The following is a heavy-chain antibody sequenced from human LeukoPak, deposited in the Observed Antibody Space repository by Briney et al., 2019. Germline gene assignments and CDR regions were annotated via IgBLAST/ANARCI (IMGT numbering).Heavy chain of an antibody. D-gene: IGHD1-26*01. Sequence: PGGSLRLSCAASGFTFDNFAMHWVRQAPGKGLEWVSLISGDGDITYYADSVKGRLTISRDNSKNSLYLQMNILKTEDTALYYCARDWDNWFDSWGQGTLVTVSS. CDR3: ARDWDNWFDS. CDR2: ISGDGDIT. CDR1: GFTFDNFA. J-gene: IGHJ5*01. V-gene: IGHV3-43*02.